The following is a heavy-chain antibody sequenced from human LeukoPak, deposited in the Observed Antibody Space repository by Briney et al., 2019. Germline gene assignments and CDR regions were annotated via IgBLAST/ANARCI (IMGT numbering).Heavy chain of an antibody. D-gene: IGHD2-2*01. V-gene: IGHV4-59*01. CDR2: IYYSGST. Sequence: SETLSLTCTVSGGSISSYYWSWIRQPPGKGLEWIGYIYYSGSTNYNPSLKSRVTISVDTSKNQFSLKLSSVTAADTAVYYCARADIVVVPAAMDYYYYGMDVWGQGTTVTVSS. CDR3: ARADIVVVPAAMDYYYYGMDV. J-gene: IGHJ6*02. CDR1: GGSISSYY.